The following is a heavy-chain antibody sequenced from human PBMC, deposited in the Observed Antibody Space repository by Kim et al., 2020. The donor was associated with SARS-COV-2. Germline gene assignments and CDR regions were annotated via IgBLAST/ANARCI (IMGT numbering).Heavy chain of an antibody. V-gene: IGHV3-11*01. D-gene: IGHD3-10*01. CDR3: ASRRGGT. J-gene: IGHJ4*02. Sequence: SGSTIYYADSMKGRFTISRDNAKNSLYLQMNSLRAEDTAVYYCASRRGGTWGQGTLVTVSS. CDR2: SGSTI.